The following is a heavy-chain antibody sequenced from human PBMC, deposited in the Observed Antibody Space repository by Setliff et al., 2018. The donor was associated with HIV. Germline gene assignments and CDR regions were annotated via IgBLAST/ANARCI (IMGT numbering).Heavy chain of an antibody. V-gene: IGHV3-48*01. CDR1: GFTLSSYS. J-gene: IGHJ4*02. CDR2: IGSSSSPI. D-gene: IGHD6-13*01. CDR3: ARDGPSYSSRSYGRHFDY. Sequence: GGSLRLSCEASGFTLSSYSMNWVRQAPGKGLEWVSYIGSSSSPIYYADSVKGRFTISRDNAKNSLYLQMNSLRADDTAVYYCARDGPSYSSRSYGRHFDYWGQGTLVTVSS.